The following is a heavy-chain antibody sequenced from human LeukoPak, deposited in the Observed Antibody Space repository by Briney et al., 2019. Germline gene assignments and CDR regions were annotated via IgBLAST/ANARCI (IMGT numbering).Heavy chain of an antibody. CDR3: ARDPCHGALDY. CDR1: GFTFNNYG. D-gene: IGHD2-2*01. Sequence: GKSLRLSCAASGFTFNNYGMHWVRQAPGKGLEWVAVISYDGRNKHYPDSVKGRFTISRDISTDTLWLQMDSLRTEDTAVYYCARDPCHGALDYWGQGALVTVSS. V-gene: IGHV3-30*03. CDR2: ISYDGRNK. J-gene: IGHJ4*02.